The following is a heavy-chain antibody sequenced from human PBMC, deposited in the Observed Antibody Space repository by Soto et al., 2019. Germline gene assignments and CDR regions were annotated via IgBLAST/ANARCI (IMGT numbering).Heavy chain of an antibody. V-gene: IGHV3-23*01. CDR1: GFTFSSYT. J-gene: IGHJ3*02. CDR2: VSGSGGST. Sequence: PGGSLRLSCAASGFTFSSYTMTWVRQAPGKGLEWVSTVSGSGGSTYYVDSVKGRFTLSRDNSKNTLYLQMNSLRVGDTAVYYCAKDRLYDSRGYYYDGNFDIWGQGTMVTVSS. CDR3: AKDRLYDSRGYYYDGNFDI. D-gene: IGHD3-22*01.